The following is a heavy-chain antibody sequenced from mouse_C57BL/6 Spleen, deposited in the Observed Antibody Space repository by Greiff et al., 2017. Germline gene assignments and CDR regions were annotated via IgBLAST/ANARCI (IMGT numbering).Heavy chain of an antibody. Sequence: VQLQQSGPELVKPGASVKISCKASGYSFTGYYMNWVKQSPEKSLEWIGEINPSTGGTNSNQKFKAKATLTVDKYSSTAYMQLKSLTSEDSAVYYCARSRYYYGSSYGYFDVWGTGTTVTVSS. V-gene: IGHV1-42*01. CDR1: GYSFTGYY. CDR3: ARSRYYYGSSYGYFDV. D-gene: IGHD1-1*01. CDR2: INPSTGGT. J-gene: IGHJ1*03.